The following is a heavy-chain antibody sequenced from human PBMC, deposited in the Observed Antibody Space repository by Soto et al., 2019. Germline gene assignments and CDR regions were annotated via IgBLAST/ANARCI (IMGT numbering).Heavy chain of an antibody. CDR1: GYTFTSYY. CDR2: INPSGGST. V-gene: IGHV1-46*03. Sequence: QVQLVQSGAEVKKPGASVKVSCKASGYTFTSYYMHWVRQAPGQGLEWMGIINPSGGSTSYAQKFQGRVTMTRDTSTSTVYMELSSLRSEDTAVYYCARSGGDSSSWYLNYYYYMDVWGKGTTVTVSS. CDR3: ARSGGDSSSWYLNYYYYMDV. D-gene: IGHD6-13*01. J-gene: IGHJ6*03.